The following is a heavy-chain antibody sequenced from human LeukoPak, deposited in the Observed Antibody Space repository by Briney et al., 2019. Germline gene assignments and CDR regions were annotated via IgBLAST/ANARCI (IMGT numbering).Heavy chain of an antibody. CDR2: IRYDGSNK. CDR1: GFTFSSYG. Sequence: GGSLRLSCAASGFTFSSYGMHWVRQAPGKGLEWVAFIRYDGSNKYYADSVKGRFTISRDNSKNTLYLQMNSLRAEDSAEYYCAKSLLTTATGTGRAFDIWDQGTMVTVSA. J-gene: IGHJ3*02. V-gene: IGHV3-30*02. D-gene: IGHD1-1*01. CDR3: AKSLLTTATGTGRAFDI.